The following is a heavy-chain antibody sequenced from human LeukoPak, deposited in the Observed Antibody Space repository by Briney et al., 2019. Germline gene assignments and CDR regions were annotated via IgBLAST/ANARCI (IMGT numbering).Heavy chain of an antibody. D-gene: IGHD2-2*01. CDR2: ISAYSGNT. CDR3: ARDMVVPAAIPGDNWFDP. V-gene: IGHV1-18*01. CDR1: GYTFTSYG. J-gene: IGHJ5*02. Sequence: ASVKVSCKASGYTFTSYGISWVRQAPGQGLEWMGWISAYSGNTNYAQKLQGRVTMTTDTSTSTAYMELRSLRSDDTAVYYCARDMVVPAAIPGDNWFDPWGQGTLVTVSS.